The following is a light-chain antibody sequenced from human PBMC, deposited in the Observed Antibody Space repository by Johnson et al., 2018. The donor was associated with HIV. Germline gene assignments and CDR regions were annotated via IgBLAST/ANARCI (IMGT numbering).Light chain of an antibody. V-gene: IGLV1-51*02. CDR2: ENN. CDR1: TSNIGNNY. CDR3: GTWGGV. J-gene: IGLJ1*01. Sequence: QPVLTQPPSVSAAPGQKVTISCSGSTSNIGNNYVSRYQQLPGTAPKLLIYENNKRPSGIPDRFSGSKSGTSTTLGITGLQTGDEADYYCGTWGGVFGTGTKVTVL.